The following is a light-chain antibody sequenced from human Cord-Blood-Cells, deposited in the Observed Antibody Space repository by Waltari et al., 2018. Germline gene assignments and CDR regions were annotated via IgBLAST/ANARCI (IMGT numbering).Light chain of an antibody. CDR3: QQYNSYSWT. V-gene: IGKV1-5*02. Sequence: EIQMTNSPSTLPPSVGAKLTTICRASQSISSWLAWYQQKPGKAPKLLIYDASSLESGVPSRFSGSGSGTEFTLTISSLQPDDFATYYCQQYNSYSWTFGQGTKVEIK. CDR1: QSISSW. CDR2: DAS. J-gene: IGKJ1*01.